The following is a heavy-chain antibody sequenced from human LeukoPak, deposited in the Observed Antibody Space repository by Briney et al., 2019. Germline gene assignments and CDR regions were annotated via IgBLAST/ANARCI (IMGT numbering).Heavy chain of an antibody. J-gene: IGHJ6*02. V-gene: IGHV4-39*02. D-gene: IGHD2-21*02. CDR2: IYYSGST. CDR1: GGSISSSSYY. CDR3: ARDDPIVVVTARGSYGMDV. Sequence: KPSETLSLTCTVSGGSISSSSYYWGWIRQPPGKGLEWIGNIYYSGSTYYNPSLKSRVTISVDTSKNQFSLKLSSVTAADTAVYYCARDDPIVVVTARGSYGMDVWGQGTTVTVSS.